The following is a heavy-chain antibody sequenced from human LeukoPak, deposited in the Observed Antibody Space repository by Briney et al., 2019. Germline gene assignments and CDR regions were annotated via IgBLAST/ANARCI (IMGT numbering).Heavy chain of an antibody. Sequence: PSRTLSLTCTVSGGSISSGDYYWSWIRQPPGKGLEWIGYIYYSGSTYYNPSLKSRVTISVDTSKNQFSLKLSSVTAADTAVYYCARDTVRRYCSSTSCYADYYYYGMDVWGQGTTVTVSS. CDR2: IYYSGST. J-gene: IGHJ6*02. CDR3: ARDTVRRYCSSTSCYADYYYYGMDV. V-gene: IGHV4-30-4*01. D-gene: IGHD2-2*01. CDR1: GGSISSGDYY.